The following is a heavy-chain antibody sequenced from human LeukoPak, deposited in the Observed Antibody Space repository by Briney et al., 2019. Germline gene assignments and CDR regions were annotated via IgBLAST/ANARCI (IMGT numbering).Heavy chain of an antibody. CDR3: ARSIGLTGGGVDV. Sequence: PGGSLRLSCAASGFTFRDYNMNWVRQAPGKGLEWVSYITDSGSTIHYADSVNGRFTVSRDNAKNSLYLQMNSLRAEDSAVYYCARSIGLTGGGVDVWGRGTTVTVSS. D-gene: IGHD3-9*01. CDR2: ITDSGSTI. V-gene: IGHV3-11*01. J-gene: IGHJ6*02. CDR1: GFTFRDYN.